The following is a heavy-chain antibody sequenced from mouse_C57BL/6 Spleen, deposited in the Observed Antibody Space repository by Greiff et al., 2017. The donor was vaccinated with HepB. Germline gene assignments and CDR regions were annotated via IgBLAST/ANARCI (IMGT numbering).Heavy chain of an antibody. CDR1: GYTFTDYY. CDR3: AREGITTVVVPFDY. V-gene: IGHV1-76*01. Sequence: QVQLKESGAELVRPGASVKLSCKASGYTFTDYYINWVKQRPGQGLEWIARIYPGSGNTYYNEKFKGKATLTAEKSSSTAYMQLSSLTSEDSAVYFWAREGITTVVVPFDYWGQGTTLTVSS. D-gene: IGHD1-1*01. CDR2: IYPGSGNT. J-gene: IGHJ2*01.